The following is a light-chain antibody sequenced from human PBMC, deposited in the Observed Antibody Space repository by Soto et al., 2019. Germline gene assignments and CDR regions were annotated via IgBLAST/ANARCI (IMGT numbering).Light chain of an antibody. J-gene: IGKJ1*01. CDR2: GAS. CDR1: ESVGTN. Sequence: ETVMTQSPATLSVSPGDRATLFCRASESVGTNLAWYQQRPGQAPRLLVYGASYRSSDVPARFSGSGSGTEFTLTISSLQSEDLAVYYCQQYNNWSRTFGQGTKV. V-gene: IGKV3-15*01. CDR3: QQYNNWSRT.